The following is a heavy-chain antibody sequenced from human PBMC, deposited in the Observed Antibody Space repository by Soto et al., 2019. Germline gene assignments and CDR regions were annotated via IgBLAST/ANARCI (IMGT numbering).Heavy chain of an antibody. V-gene: IGHV3-74*01. CDR3: VRIGQEFVTGDL. Sequence: EVELVESGGGLVQPGGSLRLSCAASGFMFSSYRMHWVRQAPGEGLVWVSRITSDGITTIYADSVKGRFTISRENAKKTLYLATDSLRVEDTAVYFCVRIGQEFVTGDLWGQATLVTVSS. CDR2: ITSDGITT. CDR1: GFMFSSYR. D-gene: IGHD3-10*01. J-gene: IGHJ4*02.